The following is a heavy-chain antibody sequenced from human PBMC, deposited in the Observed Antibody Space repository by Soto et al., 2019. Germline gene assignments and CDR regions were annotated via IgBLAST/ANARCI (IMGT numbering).Heavy chain of an antibody. CDR2: ITSNGGYT. CDR3: ARGLYYYDSRGYWGY. Sequence: PGGSLRLSCAAPGFTFSNYAMHWVRKAPGTGLKCVSAITSNGGYTDYSSSVKGRFTISRDNSKNTLYLQMGCLRAEDMAVYYCARGLYYYDSRGYWGYWGQGT. CDR1: GFTFSNYA. J-gene: IGHJ4*02. V-gene: IGHV3-64*01. D-gene: IGHD3-22*01.